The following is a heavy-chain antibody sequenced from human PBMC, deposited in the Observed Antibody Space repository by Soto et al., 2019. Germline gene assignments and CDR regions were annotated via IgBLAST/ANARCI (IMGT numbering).Heavy chain of an antibody. CDR2: INAGNGNT. CDR1: GYTFTSYA. D-gene: IGHD4-17*01. J-gene: IGHJ4*02. Sequence: ASVKVSCKASGYTFTSYAMHWVRQAPGQRLEWMGWINAGNGNTKYSQKFQGRVTITRDTSASTAYMELSSLRSEDTAVYYCARDRADDYGDPFDYWGQGTLVTVSS. V-gene: IGHV1-3*01. CDR3: ARDRADDYGDPFDY.